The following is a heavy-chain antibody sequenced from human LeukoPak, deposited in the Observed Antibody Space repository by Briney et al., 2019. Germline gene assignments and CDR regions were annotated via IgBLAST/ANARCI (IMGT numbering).Heavy chain of an antibody. CDR1: VCTLPSYD. D-gene: IGHD5-24*01. V-gene: IGHV1-8*03. CDR3: ARGFATIGNGDY. Sequence: GASVTVSCMASVCTLPSYDLNWLRPATARGLAGMGWMNPYCGHTGHAQPCQGRVTITRNTSITTAYMELSRLRSEDTAVYYCARGFATIGNGDYWGKGTLVTVSS. CDR2: MNPYCGHT. J-gene: IGHJ4*02.